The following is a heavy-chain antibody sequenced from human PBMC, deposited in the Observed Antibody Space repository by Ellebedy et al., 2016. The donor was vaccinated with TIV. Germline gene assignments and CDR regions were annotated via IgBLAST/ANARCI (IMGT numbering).Heavy chain of an antibody. Sequence: AASVKVSCKASGYTFTSYGISWVRQAPGQGLEWMGWISAYNGNTNYSLKLQGRVTMTTATSTSTAYMELRSLRSDDTAVYYCARGDCSSTSCHVGYYYYGMDVWGQGTTVTVSS. CDR3: ARGDCSSTSCHVGYYYYGMDV. J-gene: IGHJ6*02. CDR1: GYTFTSYG. CDR2: ISAYNGNT. V-gene: IGHV1-18*04. D-gene: IGHD2-2*01.